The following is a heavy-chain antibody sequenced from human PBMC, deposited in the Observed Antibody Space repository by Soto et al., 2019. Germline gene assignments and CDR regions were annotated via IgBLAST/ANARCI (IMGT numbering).Heavy chain of an antibody. V-gene: IGHV5-10-1*01. CDR2: IDPSDSYT. CDR3: ERREKLDPDLGMDV. CDR1: GYSFTSYW. D-gene: IGHD6-6*01. J-gene: IGHJ6*02. Sequence: PGESLKISCKGSGYSFTSYWISWVRQMPGKGLEWMGRIDPSDSYTNYSPSLQGHVTISADKSISTAYLQWSSLKASDTAMYYCERREKLDPDLGMDVWGQGTTVTVSS.